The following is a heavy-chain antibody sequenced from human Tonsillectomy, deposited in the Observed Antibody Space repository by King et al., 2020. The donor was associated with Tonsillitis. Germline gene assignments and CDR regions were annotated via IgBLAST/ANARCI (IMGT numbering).Heavy chain of an antibody. CDR3: ARDYCTNGVCSWFDP. V-gene: IGHV1-2*02. CDR1: GYTFSGYY. Sequence: VQLVQSGAEVKKPGASVKVSCKASGYTFSGYYMHWVRQAPVQGLEWIGWINPNIGGTNYAQKFQGRVTPTRDTSISTAYMELSRLRSDDTAVYYCARDYCTNGVCSWFDPWGQGTLVTVSS. CDR2: INPNIGGT. D-gene: IGHD2-8*01. J-gene: IGHJ5*02.